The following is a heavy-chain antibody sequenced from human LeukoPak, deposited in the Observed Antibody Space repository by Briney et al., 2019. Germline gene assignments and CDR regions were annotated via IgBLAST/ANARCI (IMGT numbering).Heavy chain of an antibody. D-gene: IGHD1-26*01. V-gene: IGHV3-7*01. CDR3: ARNGGHSGSHFDY. CDR1: GFTFSSYG. Sequence: PGGSLRLSCAASGFTFSSYGMHWVRQAPGRGLEWLADIKQDGSEKYYVDSLKGRFTISRDNAKNSLYLQMNSLRAEDTAVYYCARNGGHSGSHFDYWGQGTLVTVS. J-gene: IGHJ4*02. CDR2: IKQDGSEK.